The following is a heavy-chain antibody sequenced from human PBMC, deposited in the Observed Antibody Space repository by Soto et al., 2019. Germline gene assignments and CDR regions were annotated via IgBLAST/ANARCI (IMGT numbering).Heavy chain of an antibody. CDR2: INRDSNT. CDR1: GFTFSNHV. V-gene: IGHV3-48*01. CDR3: VNGDYY. Sequence: EEQLVESGGGLVQPGGSLRLSCAASGFTFSNHVMNWVRQAPGRGLEWVSSINRDSNTFYADSVKGRFTISRDNAKDSLYLQMNSLRADDTVVYYCVNGDYYVGQGTLVTVSS. J-gene: IGHJ4*02. D-gene: IGHD4-17*01.